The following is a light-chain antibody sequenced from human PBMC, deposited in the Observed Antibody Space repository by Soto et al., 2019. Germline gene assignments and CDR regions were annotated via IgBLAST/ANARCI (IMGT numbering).Light chain of an antibody. J-gene: IGKJ2*01. CDR1: LSVSSN. Sequence: EIVMTQSPATLSVSPGERATLSCRASLSVSSNLAWYQQKPGQAPRLLIYAASTRATGIPDRFSGSGSATDFTLTISRLEPEDSAVYYCQHYDSSPPYTFGQGTKLEIK. CDR3: QHYDSSPPYT. V-gene: IGKV3-20*01. CDR2: AAS.